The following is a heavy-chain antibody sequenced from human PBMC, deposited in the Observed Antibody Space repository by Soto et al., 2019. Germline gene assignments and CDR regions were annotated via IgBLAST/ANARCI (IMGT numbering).Heavy chain of an antibody. CDR2: ISYDGSNK. CDR3: AKALTYYDYIWGSL. CDR1: GFTFSSYG. D-gene: IGHD3-16*01. Sequence: GGSLRLSCAASGFTFSSYGMHWVRQAPGKGLEWVAVISYDGSNKYYADSVKGRFTISRDNSKNTLYLQMNSLRAEDTAVYYCAKALTYYDYIWGSLWGQGTLVTVSS. J-gene: IGHJ4*02. V-gene: IGHV3-30*18.